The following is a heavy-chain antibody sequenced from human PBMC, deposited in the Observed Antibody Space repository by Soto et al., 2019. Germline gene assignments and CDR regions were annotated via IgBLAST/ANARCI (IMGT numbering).Heavy chain of an antibody. V-gene: IGHV3-11*01. J-gene: IGHJ4*02. D-gene: IGHD2-2*01. CDR2: ISSSGSTI. Sequence: GGSLRLSCAASGFTFSDYYMSWIRLAPGKGLEWVSYISSSGSTIYYADSVKGRFTISRDNAKNSLYLQMNSLRAEDTAVYYCARDPGYCSSTSCQSRDSNYYFDYWGQGTLVTVSS. CDR3: ARDPGYCSSTSCQSRDSNYYFDY. CDR1: GFTFSDYY.